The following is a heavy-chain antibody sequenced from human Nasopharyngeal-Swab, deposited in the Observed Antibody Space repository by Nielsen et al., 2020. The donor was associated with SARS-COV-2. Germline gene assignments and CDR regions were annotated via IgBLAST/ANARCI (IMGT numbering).Heavy chain of an antibody. CDR3: ATPIKPLAEIKY. J-gene: IGHJ4*02. V-gene: IGHV1-3*01. D-gene: IGHD6-19*01. Sequence: ASVKVSCKASGYTFTSYAMHWVRQAPGQRLEWMGWINAGNGNTKYSQKFQGRVTMTEDTSTDTAYMELSSLRSEDTAVYYCATPIKPLAEIKYWGQGTLVTVSS. CDR2: INAGNGNT. CDR1: GYTFTSYA.